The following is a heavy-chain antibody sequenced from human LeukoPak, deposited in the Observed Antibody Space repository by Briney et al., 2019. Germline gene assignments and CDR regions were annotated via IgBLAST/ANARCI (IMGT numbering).Heavy chain of an antibody. CDR2: INHSGST. CDR3: ARVPIVVVTASYYFDY. CDR1: GGSFSGYY. D-gene: IGHD2-21*02. V-gene: IGHV4-34*01. Sequence: SETLSLTCAVYGGSFSGYYWSWIRQPPGKGLEWIGEINHSGSTNYNPPLKSRVTISVDTSKNQFSLKLSSVTAADTAVYYCARVPIVVVTASYYFDYWGQGTLVTVSS. J-gene: IGHJ4*02.